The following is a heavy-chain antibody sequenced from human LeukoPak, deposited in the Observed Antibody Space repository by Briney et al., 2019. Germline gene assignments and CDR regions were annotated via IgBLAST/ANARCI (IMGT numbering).Heavy chain of an antibody. CDR2: ISGSGGST. D-gene: IGHD3-9*01. Sequence: GGSLRLSCAASGFTFSSYAMSWVRQAPGKGLEWVSAISGSGGSTYYADSVKGRFTISRDNSKNTLYLQMNSLRAEDTAVYYCAKGTYYDILTGYYKPQSFDPWGQGTLVTVSS. CDR1: GFTFSSYA. CDR3: AKGTYYDILTGYYKPQSFDP. V-gene: IGHV3-23*01. J-gene: IGHJ5*02.